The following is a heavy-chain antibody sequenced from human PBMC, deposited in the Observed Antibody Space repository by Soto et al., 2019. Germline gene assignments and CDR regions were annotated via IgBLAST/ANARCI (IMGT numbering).Heavy chain of an antibody. V-gene: IGHV2-26*01. CDR2: IFSNDEK. Sequence: QVTLKESGPVLVKPTVTLTLTCTVSGFSLSNARMGVSWIRQPPGKALEWLAHIFSNDEKSYSTSLKSRLTISKDTSKSQVVLTMTNMDPVDTATYYCARTIYDYSNYVPPDYWGQGTLVTVSS. J-gene: IGHJ4*02. CDR3: ARTIYDYSNYVPPDY. CDR1: GFSLSNARMG. D-gene: IGHD4-4*01.